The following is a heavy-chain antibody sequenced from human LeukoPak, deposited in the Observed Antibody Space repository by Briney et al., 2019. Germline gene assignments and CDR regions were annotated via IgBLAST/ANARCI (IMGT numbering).Heavy chain of an antibody. J-gene: IGHJ6*02. CDR3: ARDRGYAMDA. V-gene: IGHV3-53*01. CDR2: IHSGGNI. Sequence: GGSLRLSCAASGXSISDNYMSWVRQAPGKGLEWVSIIHSGGNIYYADSVKGRFTISRDNSKNTLYLQMNSLRAEDTAVYYCARDRGYAMDAWGQGTTVTVSS. D-gene: IGHD1-1*01. CDR1: GXSISDNY.